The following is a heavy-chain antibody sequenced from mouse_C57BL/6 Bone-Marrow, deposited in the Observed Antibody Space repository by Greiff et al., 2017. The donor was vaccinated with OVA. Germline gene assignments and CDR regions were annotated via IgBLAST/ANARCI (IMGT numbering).Heavy chain of an antibody. CDR1: GFTFSSYG. Sequence: EVKLVESGGDLVKPGGSLKLSCAASGFTFSSYGMSWVRQTPDKRLEWVATISSGGSYTYYPDSVKGRVTISRDNATNTLYLQMSSLKSEDTAMYYCARDGYYDYFDYWGQGTTLTVSS. J-gene: IGHJ2*01. V-gene: IGHV5-6*01. D-gene: IGHD2-3*01. CDR3: ARDGYYDYFDY. CDR2: ISSGGSYT.